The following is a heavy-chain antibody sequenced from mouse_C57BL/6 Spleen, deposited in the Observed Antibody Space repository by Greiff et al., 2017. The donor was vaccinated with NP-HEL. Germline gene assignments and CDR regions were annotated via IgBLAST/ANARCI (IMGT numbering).Heavy chain of an antibody. CDR2: IRSKSNNYAT. D-gene: IGHD2-4*01. CDR3: VRHEGLRRDWYFDV. CDR1: GFSFNTYA. V-gene: IGHV10-1*01. J-gene: IGHJ1*03. Sequence: EVKLMESGGGLVQPKGSLKLSCAASGFSFNTYAMNWVRQAPGKGLEWVARIRSKSNNYATYYADSVKDRFTISRDDSESMLYLQMNNLKTEDTAMYYCVRHEGLRRDWYFDVWGTGTTVTVSS.